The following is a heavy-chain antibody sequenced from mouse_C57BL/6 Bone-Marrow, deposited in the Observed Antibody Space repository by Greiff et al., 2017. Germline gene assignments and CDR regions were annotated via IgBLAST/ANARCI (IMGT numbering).Heavy chain of an antibody. CDR3: ASSRYAMDY. CDR2: LYPRSGNT. CDR1: GYTFTGYG. Sequence: VQLQQSGAELARPGASVKMSCKASGYTFTGYGISWVKQRTGQGLEWIGELYPRSGNTSYNEKFKGKATLTAEKSSSTAYMELRGLTSEDSAVYFCASSRYAMDYWGQGTSVTVSS. J-gene: IGHJ4*01. D-gene: IGHD6-1*01. V-gene: IGHV1-81*01.